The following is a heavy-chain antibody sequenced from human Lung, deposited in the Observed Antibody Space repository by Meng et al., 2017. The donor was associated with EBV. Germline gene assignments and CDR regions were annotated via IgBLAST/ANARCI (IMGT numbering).Heavy chain of an antibody. V-gene: IGHV1-46*02. CDR1: GYTFNTYY. CDR3: ARGVVGATSGDY. D-gene: IGHD1-26*01. Sequence: QVQLVQSGAEVKKPGASAGVSCKASGYTFNTYYMHWVRQAPGQGLEWMGINNPSGGSTSYAQNFQGRVTMTRDTSTSTVYMELSSLRSEDTAVYYCARGVVGATSGDYWGQGTLVTVSS. CDR2: NNPSGGST. J-gene: IGHJ4*02.